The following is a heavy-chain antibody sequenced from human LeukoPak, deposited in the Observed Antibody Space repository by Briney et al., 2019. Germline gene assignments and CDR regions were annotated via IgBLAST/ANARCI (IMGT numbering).Heavy chain of an antibody. V-gene: IGHV4-59*01. J-gene: IGHJ3*02. CDR3: ARFLPYYDSSGYYSHAFDI. Sequence: NTSETLSLTCTVSGGSISSYYWSWIRQPPGKGLEWIGYIYYSGSTNYNPSLKSRVTISVDTSKNQFSLKLSSVTAADTAVYYCARFLPYYDSSGYYSHAFDIWGQGTMVTVSS. CDR2: IYYSGST. CDR1: GGSISSYY. D-gene: IGHD3-22*01.